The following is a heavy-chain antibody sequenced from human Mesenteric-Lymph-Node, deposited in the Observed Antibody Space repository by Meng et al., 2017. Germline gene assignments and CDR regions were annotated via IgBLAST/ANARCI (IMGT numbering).Heavy chain of an antibody. J-gene: IGHJ5*02. V-gene: IGHV3-21*01. D-gene: IGHD6-13*01. Sequence: GESLKISCAASGFTFSSYSMNWVRQAPGKGLEWVSSISSSSSYVYYADSVKGRFTISRDNAKNSLYLQMNSLRAEDTAVYYCARDMAFQPRAAAGWFDPWGQGTLVTVSS. CDR1: GFTFSSYS. CDR2: ISSSSSYV. CDR3: ARDMAFQPRAAAGWFDP.